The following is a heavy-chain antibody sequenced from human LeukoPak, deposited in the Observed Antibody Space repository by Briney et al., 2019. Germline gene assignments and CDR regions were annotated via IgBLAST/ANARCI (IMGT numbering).Heavy chain of an antibody. Sequence: SDTLSLTCAVYVGSCSGYYWSGLRQPPGKGLEGFGDINHSGSTNYNPSLKSRVTISVDTSKNQFSLKLSSVTAADTAVYYCARGRGITMVRGVRHFDYWGQGTLVTVSS. V-gene: IGHV4-34*01. CDR2: INHSGST. CDR1: VGSCSGYY. CDR3: ARGRGITMVRGVRHFDY. D-gene: IGHD3-10*01. J-gene: IGHJ4*02.